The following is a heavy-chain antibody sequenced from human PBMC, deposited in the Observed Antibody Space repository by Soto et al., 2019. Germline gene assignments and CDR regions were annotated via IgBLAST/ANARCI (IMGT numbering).Heavy chain of an antibody. CDR2: MNPNSGNT. CDR3: ARLYYDILTGYYLPDY. D-gene: IGHD3-9*01. Sequence: GASVKVSCKASGYTFTSYDINWVRQATGQGLEWMGWMNPNSGNTGYAQKFQGRVTMTRNTSISTAYMELSSLRSEDTAVYYCARLYYDILTGYYLPDYWGQGTLVTVSS. CDR1: GYTFTSYD. V-gene: IGHV1-8*01. J-gene: IGHJ4*02.